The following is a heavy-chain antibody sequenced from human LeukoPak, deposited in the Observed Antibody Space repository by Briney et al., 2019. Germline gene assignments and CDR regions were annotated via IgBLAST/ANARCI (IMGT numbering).Heavy chain of an antibody. CDR3: ARMDSSPGSYMDV. Sequence: GGSLRLSCAASGFIFDDYGMSWVRQASGKGLEWVSGINWNGGSIDYADSVKGRFTISRDNAKNSLYLQMNSLRAEDTALYYCARMDSSPGSYMDVWGKGTTVTVSS. CDR2: INWNGGSI. CDR1: GFIFDDYG. D-gene: IGHD6-13*01. V-gene: IGHV3-20*04. J-gene: IGHJ6*03.